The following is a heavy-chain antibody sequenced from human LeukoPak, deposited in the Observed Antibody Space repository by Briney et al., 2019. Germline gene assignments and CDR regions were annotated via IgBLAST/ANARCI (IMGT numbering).Heavy chain of an antibody. CDR2: IYTNGNT. Sequence: SQTLSLTCTVSGGSVSSGSDYWSWIRQPAGKGLVWIGRIYTNGNTNSNPSLKSRVTISIDTSKNQFSLKLSSVTAADTAVYYCARDSPWGGCDYWGQGTLVTVSS. V-gene: IGHV4-61*02. CDR3: ARDSPWGGCDY. CDR1: GGSVSSGSDY. J-gene: IGHJ4*02. D-gene: IGHD6-19*01.